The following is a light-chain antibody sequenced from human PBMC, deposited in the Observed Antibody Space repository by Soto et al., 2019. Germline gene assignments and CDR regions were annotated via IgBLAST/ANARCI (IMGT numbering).Light chain of an antibody. CDR1: QSIGTF. CDR2: HAS. V-gene: IGKV3-11*01. Sequence: ELVLTQYPAILFLSPGESTALSCRANQSIGTFLAWYQHIPGHVPRLLIYHASDTATGIPTTFSGSGSGTNFTPNIRILETEHFTYYYCQQRYKWPITFGHGTRLEIE. CDR3: QQRYKWPIT. J-gene: IGKJ5*01.